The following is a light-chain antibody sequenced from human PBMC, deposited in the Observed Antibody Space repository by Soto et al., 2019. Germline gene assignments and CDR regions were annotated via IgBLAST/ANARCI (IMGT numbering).Light chain of an antibody. V-gene: IGKV3-20*01. CDR1: QSVSSRD. CDR3: QQYDNSPGYT. Sequence: EIVLPQSPGTLSLSPAERATLSCRASQSVSSRDLAWYQQKPGQAPRLLIYATSSRATGIPDRFSGSGSGTDFTLTISRLEPEDFAVYYCQQYDNSPGYTFGQGTKLEIK. CDR2: ATS. J-gene: IGKJ2*01.